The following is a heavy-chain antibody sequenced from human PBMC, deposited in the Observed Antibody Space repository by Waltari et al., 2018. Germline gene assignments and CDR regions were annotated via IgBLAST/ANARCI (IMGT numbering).Heavy chain of an antibody. D-gene: IGHD3-3*01. J-gene: IGHJ4*02. Sequence: QVQLQESGPGLVKPSETLSLTCTVSGGSISSYYWSWIRQPPGKGLEWIGYIYYSGSTNYNPSLKIRVTISIDTSKNQFSLKLSSVTAADTAVYYCARRGRGSGYTGWGQGTLVTVSS. V-gene: IGHV4-59*08. CDR3: ARRGRGSGYTG. CDR2: IYYSGST. CDR1: GGSISSYY.